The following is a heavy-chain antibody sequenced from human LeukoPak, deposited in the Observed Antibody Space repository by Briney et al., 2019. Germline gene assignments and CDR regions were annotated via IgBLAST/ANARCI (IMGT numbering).Heavy chain of an antibody. CDR3: ARAASAQYYYDSSGYPHDAFDI. V-gene: IGHV4-4*02. J-gene: IGHJ3*02. D-gene: IGHD3-22*01. CDR1: GGSISSSNW. Sequence: SETLSLTCAVSGGSISSSNWWSWVRQPPGKGLEWIGEIYHSGSTNYNPSLKSRVTISVDKSKNQFSLKLSSVTAADTAVYYCARAASAQYYYDSSGYPHDAFDIWGQGTMVTVSS. CDR2: IYHSGST.